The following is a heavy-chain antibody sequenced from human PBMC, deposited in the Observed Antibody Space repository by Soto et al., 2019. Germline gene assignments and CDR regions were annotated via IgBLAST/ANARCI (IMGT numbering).Heavy chain of an antibody. CDR2: INAGNGNT. V-gene: IGHV1-3*01. CDR3: ARDPLVGATTADAFDI. D-gene: IGHD1-26*01. Sequence: QVQLVQSGAEVKKPGASVKVSCKASGYTFTSYARHWVRQAPGQGLEWMGWINAGNGNTKYSQKFQGRVTITRDTSASTAYMELSSLRSEDTAVYYCARDPLVGATTADAFDIWGQGTMVTVSS. CDR1: GYTFTSYA. J-gene: IGHJ3*02.